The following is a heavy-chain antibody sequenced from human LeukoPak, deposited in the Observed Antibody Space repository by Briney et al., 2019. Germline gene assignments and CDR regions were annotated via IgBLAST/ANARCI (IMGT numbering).Heavy chain of an antibody. D-gene: IGHD5-12*01. CDR3: ARGAGRDGSNRDY. CDR1: GGSISSYY. Sequence: KPSETLSLTCTVSGGSISSYYWSWIRQPPGEGLEWIGYIYYTGGTNYNPSLKSRVTMSVDTSKNQISLRVNSVTAADTAVYYCARGAGRDGSNRDYWGQGTLVTVSS. V-gene: IGHV4-59*01. CDR2: IYYTGGT. J-gene: IGHJ4*02.